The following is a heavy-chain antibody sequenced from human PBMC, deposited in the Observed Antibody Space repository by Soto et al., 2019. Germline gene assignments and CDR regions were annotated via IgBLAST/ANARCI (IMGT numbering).Heavy chain of an antibody. CDR2: ISAYNGNT. CDR1: GYTFTSYG. J-gene: IGHJ5*02. Sequence: ASVKVSCRASGYTFTSYGISWLRQAPGQGLEWMGWISAYNGNTNYAQKLQGRVTMTTDTSTSTAYMELRSLRSDDTAVYYCARDAPYCSGGSCYVADPWGQGALVTVSS. V-gene: IGHV1-18*01. D-gene: IGHD2-15*01. CDR3: ARDAPYCSGGSCYVADP.